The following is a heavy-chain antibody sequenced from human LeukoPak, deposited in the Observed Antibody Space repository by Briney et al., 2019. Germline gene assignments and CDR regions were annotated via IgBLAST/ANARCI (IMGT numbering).Heavy chain of an antibody. V-gene: IGHV1-18*01. CDR2: VNPYNGNT. J-gene: IGHJ6*02. CDR1: GYTFSNYG. Sequence: ASVKVSCKASGYTFSNYGINWVRQAPGQGLEWMGRVNPYNGNTDYAQRVQGRVTMTTDTSTSTAYMELRSLRSDDTAVFYCARGLLLRFGNYALDVWGQGTAVTVSS. CDR3: ARGLLLRFGNYALDV. D-gene: IGHD3-10*01.